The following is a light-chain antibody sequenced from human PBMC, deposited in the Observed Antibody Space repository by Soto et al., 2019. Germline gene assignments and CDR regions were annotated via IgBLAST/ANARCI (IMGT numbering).Light chain of an antibody. Sequence: DIQMTQSPSLLSASVGDRVTISCRASQAINTYLNWYQQKPGKAPELLIYGTSDLQNGVPSRFSGGGSGTDFTLTISSLQPEDFATYYCQQSYSTLLITFGQGTRLEV. J-gene: IGKJ5*01. CDR2: GTS. V-gene: IGKV1-39*01. CDR3: QQSYSTLLIT. CDR1: QAINTY.